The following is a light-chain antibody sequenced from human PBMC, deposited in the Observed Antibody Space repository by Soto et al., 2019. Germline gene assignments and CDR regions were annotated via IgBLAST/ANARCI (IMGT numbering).Light chain of an antibody. J-gene: IGKJ1*01. CDR1: QRISTN. V-gene: IGKV3-20*01. Sequence: EIVMTQSPATLSVSPGESATLSCRAIQRISTNLAWYQHKRGQAPRLLIYGASSRATGIPDRFSGSGSGTDFTLTISRLEPEDFAVYYCQQYGSSLWTFGQGTKV. CDR2: GAS. CDR3: QQYGSSLWT.